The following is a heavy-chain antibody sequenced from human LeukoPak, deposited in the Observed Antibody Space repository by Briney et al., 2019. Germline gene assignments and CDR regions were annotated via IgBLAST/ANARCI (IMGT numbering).Heavy chain of an antibody. CDR3: ARESRGWYIDS. CDR1: GFTFSRYS. J-gene: IGHJ5*01. D-gene: IGHD6-19*01. Sequence: PGGSLRLSCAASGFTFSRYSVTWVRQAPGKGLEWVSYISSSGSTIYYADSVKGRFTISRDNAKNSLYLHMNSLSAEDAAVYYCARESRGWYIDSWGQGTLVTVSS. V-gene: IGHV3-48*01. CDR2: ISSSGSTI.